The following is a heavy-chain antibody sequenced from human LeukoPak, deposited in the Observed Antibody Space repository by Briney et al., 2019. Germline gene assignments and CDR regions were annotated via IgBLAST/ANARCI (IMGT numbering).Heavy chain of an antibody. V-gene: IGHV3-30-3*01. CDR1: GFTFSSYA. J-gene: IGHJ4*02. Sequence: GGSLRLSCAASGFTFSSYAMHWVRQALGKGLEWVAVISYDGSNKYYADSVKGRFTISRDNSKDTLYLQMNSLRAEDTAVYYCARDGSSIVLANWGQGTLVTVSS. CDR2: ISYDGSNK. D-gene: IGHD3-10*01. CDR3: ARDGSSIVLAN.